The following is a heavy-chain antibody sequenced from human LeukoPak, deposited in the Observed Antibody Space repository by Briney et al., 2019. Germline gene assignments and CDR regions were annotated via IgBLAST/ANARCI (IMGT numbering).Heavy chain of an antibody. D-gene: IGHD3-3*01. CDR1: GGSISSGGYY. CDR2: IYHSGST. J-gene: IGHJ4*02. Sequence: PSETLSLTCTVSGGSISSGGYYWSWIRQPPGKGLEWIGYIYHSGSTYYNPSLKSRVTISVDTSKNQFSLKLSSVTAADTAVYYCARHGAPLRFLESSFDYWGQGTLVTVSS. CDR3: ARHGAPLRFLESSFDY. V-gene: IGHV4-30-2*03.